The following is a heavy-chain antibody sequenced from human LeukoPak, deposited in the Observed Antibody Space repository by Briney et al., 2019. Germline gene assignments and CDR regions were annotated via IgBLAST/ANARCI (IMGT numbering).Heavy chain of an antibody. D-gene: IGHD3-10*01. V-gene: IGHV4-59*12. Sequence: SETLSLTCNVSGGSISGYHWSWIRQPPGKGLEWLGYIYYSGSSNYNPSLKSRVTMSADTSKNHFSLKLTSVTAADTAVYYCARDQTYSGSGIYTYFDYWGQGILVTVSS. CDR3: ARDQTYSGSGIYTYFDY. CDR1: GGSISGYH. J-gene: IGHJ4*02. CDR2: IYYSGSS.